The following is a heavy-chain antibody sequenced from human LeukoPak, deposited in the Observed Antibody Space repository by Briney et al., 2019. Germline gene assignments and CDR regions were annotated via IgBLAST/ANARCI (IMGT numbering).Heavy chain of an antibody. J-gene: IGHJ4*02. Sequence: MPSETLSLTCTVSGGSISSSSYYWGWIRQPPGKGLEWIGSIYYSGNTYYNLSLRSRVTITVDTSKNQFSLKLSSVTAADTAVYYCARLWLGVRLPDYWGQGTLVTVSS. CDR3: ARLWLGVRLPDY. V-gene: IGHV4-39*01. D-gene: IGHD3-10*01. CDR1: GGSISSSSYY. CDR2: IYYSGNT.